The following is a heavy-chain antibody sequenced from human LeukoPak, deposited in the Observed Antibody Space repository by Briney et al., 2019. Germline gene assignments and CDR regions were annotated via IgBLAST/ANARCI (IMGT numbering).Heavy chain of an antibody. D-gene: IGHD3-16*02. J-gene: IGHJ6*03. CDR1: GFTFSSYW. CDR2: IKQDGSEK. V-gene: IGHV3-7*01. Sequence: GGSLRLSCAASGFTFSSYWMSWVRQAPGKGLEWVANIKQDGSEKYYVDSVKGRFTTSRDNAKNSLYLQMNSLRAEDTAVYYCARVVYDYVWGSYRYNRGYYYYMDVWGKGTTVTVSS. CDR3: ARVVYDYVWGSYRYNRGYYYYMDV.